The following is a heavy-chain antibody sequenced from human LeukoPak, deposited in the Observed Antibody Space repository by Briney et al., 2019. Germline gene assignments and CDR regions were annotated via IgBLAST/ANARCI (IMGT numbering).Heavy chain of an antibody. CDR2: ISSSSSTI. D-gene: IGHD4-17*01. CDR3: ARDLPHPSLTTRYYGMDV. CDR1: GFTFSSYS. V-gene: IGHV3-48*01. J-gene: IGHJ6*02. Sequence: GSLRLSCAASGFTFSSYSMNWVRQGPGKGLAWVSYISSSSSTIYYADSVKGRFTISRDNAKNSLYLRMNSLRAEDTAVYYCARDLPHPSLTTRYYGMDVWGQGTTVTVSS.